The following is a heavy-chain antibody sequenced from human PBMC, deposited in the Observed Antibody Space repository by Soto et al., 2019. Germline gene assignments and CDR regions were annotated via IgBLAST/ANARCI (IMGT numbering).Heavy chain of an antibody. Sequence: PGESLKISCKGSGYSFTSYWISWVRQMPGKGLEWMGRIDPSDSYTNYSPSFQGHVTISADKSISTAYLQWSSLKASDTAMYYCARPGIIAADVRPCHYGMDVCGQGTTVTVYS. CDR3: ARPGIIAADVRPCHYGMDV. CDR2: IDPSDSYT. V-gene: IGHV5-10-1*01. CDR1: GYSFTSYW. D-gene: IGHD6-13*01. J-gene: IGHJ6*02.